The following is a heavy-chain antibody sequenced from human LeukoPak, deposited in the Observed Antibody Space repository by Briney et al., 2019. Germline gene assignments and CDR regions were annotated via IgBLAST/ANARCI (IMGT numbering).Heavy chain of an antibody. CDR2: ISVSGGST. Sequence: PGGSLRLSCAASGFTFSSYAMSWVRQAPGKGLEWVSSISVSGGSTFYADSVKGRFTISRDNSKNTLDLQMNSLRAEDTAVYYCAKANWGSGYWGQGTLGTVSS. V-gene: IGHV3-23*01. D-gene: IGHD7-27*01. CDR3: AKANWGSGY. CDR1: GFTFSSYA. J-gene: IGHJ4*02.